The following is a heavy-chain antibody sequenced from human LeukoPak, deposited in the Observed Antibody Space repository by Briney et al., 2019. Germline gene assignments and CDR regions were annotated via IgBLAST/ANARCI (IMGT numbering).Heavy chain of an antibody. D-gene: IGHD2-15*01. CDR1: GFTVSSNY. J-gene: IGHJ6*03. CDR3: ARVLRYCSGGNCYSGGLGYMDV. V-gene: IGHV3-11*01. Sequence: NPGGSLRLSCAASGFTVSSNYMSWVRQAPGKGLEWVSSVSRSGSTKYYADSVKGRFTISRDNAKNSLFLQMNSLRAEDTAVYYCARVLRYCSGGNCYSGGLGYMDVWGKGTTVTISS. CDR2: VSRSGSTK.